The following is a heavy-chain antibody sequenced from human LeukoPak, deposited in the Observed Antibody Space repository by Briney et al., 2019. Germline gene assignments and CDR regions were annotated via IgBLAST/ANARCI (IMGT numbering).Heavy chain of an antibody. D-gene: IGHD3-9*01. CDR3: ARGKSYYDILTGYPDSYYYNYMDV. CDR1: GGTFSSYA. Sequence: ASVKVSCKASGGTFSSYAISWVRQAPGQGLEWMGGIIPIFGTANYAQKFQGRVTITADKSTSTAYMELSSVRSEDTAVYYCARGKSYYDILTGYPDSYYYNYMDVWGKGTTVTVSS. CDR2: IIPIFGTA. V-gene: IGHV1-69*06. J-gene: IGHJ6*03.